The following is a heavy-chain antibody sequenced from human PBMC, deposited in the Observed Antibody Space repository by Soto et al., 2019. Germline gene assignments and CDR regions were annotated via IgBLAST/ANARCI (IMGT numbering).Heavy chain of an antibody. J-gene: IGHJ4*02. CDR1: GGSISSGGYY. D-gene: IGHD3-10*01. CDR2: IYYSGST. V-gene: IGHV4-31*03. Sequence: QVQLQESGPGLVKPSQTLSLTCTVSGGSISSGGYYWSWIRQHPGKGLEWIGYIYYSGSTYYNPSLKSRVTRSVDTSKIQFSLKLSSVTAADTAVYYCARYYGSGSYLFDYWGQGTLVTVSS. CDR3: ARYYGSGSYLFDY.